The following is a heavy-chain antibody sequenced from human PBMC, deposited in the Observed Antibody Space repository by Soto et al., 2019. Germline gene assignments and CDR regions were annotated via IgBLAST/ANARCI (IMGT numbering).Heavy chain of an antibody. D-gene: IGHD3-10*01. CDR2: ISAYNGNT. CDR1: GYTFTNYG. V-gene: IGHV1-18*01. J-gene: IGHJ3*02. Sequence: QVPLVQSGAEVKKPGASVKVSCKASGYTFTNYGISWVRQAPGQGLEWMGWISAYNGNTNYVQKIQGRVTMTTDTSTSTVYMELRSLRADDTAVYYCARDEGVRHYYGSGRRNALDIEAQGTMVTASS. CDR3: ARDEGVRHYYGSGRRNALDI.